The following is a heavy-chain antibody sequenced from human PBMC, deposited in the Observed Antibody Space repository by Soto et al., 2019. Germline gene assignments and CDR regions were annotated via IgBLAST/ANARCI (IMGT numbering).Heavy chain of an antibody. J-gene: IGHJ4*02. CDR1: GYTFTSYD. CDR2: MNPNSGNT. D-gene: IGHD3-3*01. Sequence: ASVKVSCKASGYTFTSYDINWVRQATGQGLEWMGWMNPNSGNTGFAQKFQGRVTMTRDTSISTAYMELSRLRSDDTAVYYCARDYDFWSGYSPFDYWGQGTLVTVSS. CDR3: ARDYDFWSGYSPFDY. V-gene: IGHV1-8*01.